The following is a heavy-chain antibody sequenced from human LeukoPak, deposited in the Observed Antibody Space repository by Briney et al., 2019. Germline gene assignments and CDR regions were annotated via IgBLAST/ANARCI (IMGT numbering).Heavy chain of an antibody. CDR1: GGSFSGYY. D-gene: IGHD6-6*01. Sequence: IPSETLSLTCAVYGGSFSGYYWSWIRQPPGKGLEWIGEINHSGSTNYNPSLKSRVTISVDTSKNQFSLKLSSVTAADTAVYYCARGFEYSSSFDYWGQGTLVTVSS. V-gene: IGHV4-34*01. J-gene: IGHJ4*02. CDR3: ARGFEYSSSFDY. CDR2: INHSGST.